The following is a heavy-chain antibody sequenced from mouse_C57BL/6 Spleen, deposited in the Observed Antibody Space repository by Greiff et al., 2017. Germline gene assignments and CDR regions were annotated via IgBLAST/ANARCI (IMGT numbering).Heavy chain of an antibody. V-gene: IGHV1-19*01. D-gene: IGHD2-4*01. CDR1: GYTFTDYY. CDR3: ARSGYDYDKDY. CDR2: INPYNGGT. J-gene: IGHJ2*01. Sequence: EVQLQQSGPVLVKPGASVKMSCKASGYTFTDYYMNWVKQSHGKSLEWIGVINPYNGGTSYNQKFKGKATLTVDKSSSTAYMELNSLTSEDSAVYYCARSGYDYDKDYWGQGTTLTVSS.